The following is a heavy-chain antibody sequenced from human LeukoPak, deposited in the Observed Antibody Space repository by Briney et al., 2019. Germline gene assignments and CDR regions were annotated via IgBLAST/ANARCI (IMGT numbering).Heavy chain of an antibody. CDR1: GYTFTGYY. J-gene: IGHJ4*02. CDR2: INPNSGGT. Sequence: GASVKVSCKASGYTFTGYYMHCVRQAPGQGLEWMGWINPNSGGTNYAQKFQGRVTMTRDTSISTAYMELSRLRSDDTAVYYCARVKSGTEGSSWYTYYWGQGTLVTVSS. V-gene: IGHV1-2*02. CDR3: ARVKSGTEGSSWYTYY. D-gene: IGHD6-13*01.